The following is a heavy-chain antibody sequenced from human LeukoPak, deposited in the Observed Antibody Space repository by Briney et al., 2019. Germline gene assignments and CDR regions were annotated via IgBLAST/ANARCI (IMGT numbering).Heavy chain of an antibody. CDR2: IYYSGGT. J-gene: IGHJ4*02. CDR3: ARHRSSYFDY. Sequence: SETLSLTCTVSGGSISDYYWSWIRQPPGKGLEWIAFIYYSGGTNYNPSLKSRVTISVDTSKNHFSLKLSSVTAADTAVYYCARHRSSYFDYWGQGTLVTVSS. CDR1: GGSISDYY. V-gene: IGHV4-59*08. D-gene: IGHD6-13*01.